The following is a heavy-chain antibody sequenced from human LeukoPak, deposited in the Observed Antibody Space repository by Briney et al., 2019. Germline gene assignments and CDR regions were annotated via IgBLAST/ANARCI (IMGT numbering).Heavy chain of an antibody. D-gene: IGHD3-10*01. CDR2: ISGSGGST. V-gene: IGHV3-23*01. CDR1: GFTFSSYA. Sequence: GGSLRLSCAASGFTFSSYAMSWVRQAPGKGLEWVSAISGSGGSTYYADSVKGRFTISRDNSKNALYLQMNSLRAEDTAVYCCAKDEIWFGELTGSYFDYWGQGTLVTVSS. J-gene: IGHJ4*02. CDR3: AKDEIWFGELTGSYFDY.